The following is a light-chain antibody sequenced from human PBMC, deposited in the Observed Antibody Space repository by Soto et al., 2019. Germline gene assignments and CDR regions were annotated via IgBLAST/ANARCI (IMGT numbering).Light chain of an antibody. Sequence: QMTQNRYSLSAPVGDRVTLPCRASQSVSIYLNWYQQKPGKAPNLLISAASSLQNGVPSRFRGSGSGTDFTLTISGLQREDFATYYCQQSYSTPPWTFGRGSKV. J-gene: IGKJ1*01. CDR1: QSVSIY. CDR3: QQSYSTPPWT. V-gene: IGKV1-39*01. CDR2: AAS.